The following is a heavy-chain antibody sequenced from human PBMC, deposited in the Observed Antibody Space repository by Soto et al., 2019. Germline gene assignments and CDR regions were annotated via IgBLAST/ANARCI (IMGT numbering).Heavy chain of an antibody. CDR3: VQTTGWPGFDF. CDR1: GFTVSSKY. J-gene: IGHJ4*02. CDR2: IYGGGTT. Sequence: EVQLVESGGGLIQPGGSLRLSCAASGFTVSSKYMTWVRQAPGKGLEWVSVIYGGGTTYYADSVKARFTISRDNSTTTLYLQVNSLSAEDTAVYYCVQTTGWPGFDFWGQGTLVTVSS. D-gene: IGHD6-19*01. V-gene: IGHV3-53*01.